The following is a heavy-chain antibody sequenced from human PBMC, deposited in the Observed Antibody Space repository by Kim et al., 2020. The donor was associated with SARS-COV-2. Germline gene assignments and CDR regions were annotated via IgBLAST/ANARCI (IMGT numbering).Heavy chain of an antibody. J-gene: IGHJ4*02. V-gene: IGHV3-30*02. Sequence: VKGRFTISRDNSKNTLYLQMNSLRAEDTAVYYCAKGPKYYDFWSGHPFDYWGQGTLVTVSS. CDR3: AKGPKYYDFWSGHPFDY. D-gene: IGHD3-3*01.